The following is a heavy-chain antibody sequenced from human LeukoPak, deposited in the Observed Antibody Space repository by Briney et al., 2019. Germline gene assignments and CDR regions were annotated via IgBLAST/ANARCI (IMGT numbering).Heavy chain of an antibody. Sequence: GGPLRLSCAASGFTVSNNYMSWVRQAPGKGLEWVSVIYSVNRTSYADSVKGRFTISRDSSKNTLCLQMNSLRAEDTAVYYCARSPPWAPLDYWGQGTLVTVSS. V-gene: IGHV3-66*01. CDR2: IYSVNRT. CDR3: ARSPPWAPLDY. CDR1: GFTVSNNY. J-gene: IGHJ4*02.